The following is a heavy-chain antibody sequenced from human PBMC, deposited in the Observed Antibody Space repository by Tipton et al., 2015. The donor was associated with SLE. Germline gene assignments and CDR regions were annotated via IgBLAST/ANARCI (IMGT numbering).Heavy chain of an antibody. V-gene: IGHV4-59*08. J-gene: IGHJ3*02. D-gene: IGHD6-13*01. CDR2: IYYSGST. CDR1: GGSFSVHY. Sequence: TLSLTCAVYGGSFSVHYWSWSWIRQPPGKGLEWIGYIYYSGSTNYNPSLKSRVTISVDTSKNQFSLKLSSVTAADTAVYYCARRSRWGQQRDAFDIWGQGTMVTVPS. CDR3: ARRSRWGQQRDAFDI.